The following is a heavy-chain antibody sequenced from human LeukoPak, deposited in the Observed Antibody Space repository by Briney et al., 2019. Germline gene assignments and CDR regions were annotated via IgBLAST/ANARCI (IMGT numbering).Heavy chain of an antibody. CDR3: ARVSLSSSWSKSLTRGLYYYGMDV. J-gene: IGHJ6*02. D-gene: IGHD6-13*01. Sequence: ASVKVSCKASGYTFTGYYMHWVRQAPGQGLEWMGWINPNSGGTNYAQKFQGRVTMTRDTSISTAYMELSRLRSDDTAVYYCARVSLSSSWSKSLTRGLYYYGMDVWGQGTTVTVSS. CDR2: INPNSGGT. V-gene: IGHV1-2*02. CDR1: GYTFTGYY.